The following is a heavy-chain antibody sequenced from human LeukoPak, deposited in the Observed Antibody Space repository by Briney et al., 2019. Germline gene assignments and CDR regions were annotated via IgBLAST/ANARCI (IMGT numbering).Heavy chain of an antibody. CDR2: FDPEDGET. D-gene: IGHD3-10*01. J-gene: IGHJ6*02. Sequence: ASVTVSCKVSGYTLTELSMHWVRQAPGKGPEWMGGFDPEDGETIYAQKFQGRVTMTEDTSTDTAYMELSSLRSEDTAVYYCATVTGAYYYYGMDVWGQGTTVTVSS. CDR1: GYTLTELS. V-gene: IGHV1-24*01. CDR3: ATVTGAYYYYGMDV.